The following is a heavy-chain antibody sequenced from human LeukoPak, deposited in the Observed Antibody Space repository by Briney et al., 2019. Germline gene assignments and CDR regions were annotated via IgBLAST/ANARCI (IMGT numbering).Heavy chain of an antibody. CDR1: GYTFTGYY. Sequence: GASVKVSCXASGYTFTGYYMHWVRQAPGQGLEWMGRINPNSGGTNYAQKFQGRVTMTRDTSISTAYMELSRLRSDDTAVYYCARVGYSYGSPPIYWFDPWGQRTLVTVSS. J-gene: IGHJ5*02. CDR3: ARVGYSYGSPPIYWFDP. D-gene: IGHD5-18*01. CDR2: INPNSGGT. V-gene: IGHV1-2*06.